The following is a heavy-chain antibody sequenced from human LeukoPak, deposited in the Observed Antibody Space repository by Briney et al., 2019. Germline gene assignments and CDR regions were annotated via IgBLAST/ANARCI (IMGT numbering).Heavy chain of an antibody. Sequence: SQTLSLTCTVSGGSISSGSYYWSWIRQPAGKGLEWIGRIYTSGSTNYNPSLKRRVTISVDTSKNQFSLKLSSVTAADTAVYYCARGGTGTTGGLFSHYYYYYYMDVWGKGTTVTVSS. D-gene: IGHD1-7*01. CDR3: ARGGTGTTGGLFSHYYYYYYMDV. V-gene: IGHV4-61*02. CDR2: IYTSGST. J-gene: IGHJ6*03. CDR1: GGSISSGSYY.